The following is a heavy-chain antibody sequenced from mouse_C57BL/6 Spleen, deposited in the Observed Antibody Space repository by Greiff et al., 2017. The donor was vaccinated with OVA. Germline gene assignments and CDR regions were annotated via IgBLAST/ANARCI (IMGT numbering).Heavy chain of an antibody. CDR2: IDPENGDT. CDR1: GFNIKDDY. CDR3: TAAENAMGY. Sequence: VQLQQSGAELVRPGASVKLSCTASGFNIKDDYMHWVKQRPEQGLEWIGWIDPENGDTEYASQFQGKATITADTSSNTAYLQLSSLTSEDAAVYYCTAAENAMGYWGQGTSVTVAS. V-gene: IGHV14-4*01. J-gene: IGHJ4*01.